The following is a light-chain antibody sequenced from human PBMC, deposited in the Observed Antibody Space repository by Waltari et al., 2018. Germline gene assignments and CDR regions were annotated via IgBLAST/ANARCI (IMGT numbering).Light chain of an antibody. Sequence: SSELTQDPTVSVALGQTVRITCQGDSLRSIYASWYQPKPRQAPLLVIYGTNNRPACITDRFSGSSSGDTACLTITGAQAEDAADYHCNSRDTSADRLVIFGGGTKLTVL. CDR1: SLRSIY. V-gene: IGLV3-19*01. J-gene: IGLJ2*01. CDR2: GTN. CDR3: NSRDTSADRLVI.